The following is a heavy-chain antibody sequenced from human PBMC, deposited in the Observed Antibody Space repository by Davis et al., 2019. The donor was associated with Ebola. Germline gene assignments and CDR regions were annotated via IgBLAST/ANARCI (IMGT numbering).Heavy chain of an antibody. Sequence: ASVKVSCKASGYTFTSYGISWVRQAPGQGLEWMGWIIAYNGNTNYAQKLQGRVTMTTDTSTSTAYMELRSLRSEDTAVYYCARDLQFGELGMDVWGKGTTVTVSS. CDR1: GYTFTSYG. CDR3: ARDLQFGELGMDV. V-gene: IGHV1-18*04. D-gene: IGHD3-16*01. J-gene: IGHJ6*04. CDR2: IIAYNGNT.